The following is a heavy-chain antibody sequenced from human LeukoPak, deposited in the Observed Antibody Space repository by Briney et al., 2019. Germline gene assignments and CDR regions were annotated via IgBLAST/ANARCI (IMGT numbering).Heavy chain of an antibody. CDR3: AKHRADSSSTIVD. Sequence: PGGSLRLSCAASGFTFSSYAMSWVRQAPGKGLEWVSAISGSGGSTYYADSVKGRFTISRDNSNLTLSLQMSSLRADDTAVYYCAKHRADSSSTIVDWGQGTLVTVSS. V-gene: IGHV3-23*01. CDR2: ISGSGGST. J-gene: IGHJ4*02. D-gene: IGHD6-13*01. CDR1: GFTFSSYA.